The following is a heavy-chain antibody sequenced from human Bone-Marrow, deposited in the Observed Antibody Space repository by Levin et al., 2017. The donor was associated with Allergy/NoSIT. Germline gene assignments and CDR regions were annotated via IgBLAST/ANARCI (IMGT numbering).Heavy chain of an antibody. D-gene: IGHD2-21*02. Sequence: ASGPTLVKPPQTLTLTCTFSGFSLSTSGVGVGWIRQPPGKALEWLALIYWDDDKYYSPSLKSRLTITKDTSKNQVVLIMTNMDPVDTATYYCAHNNMVLTARTFDPWVQGTLVTVSS. V-gene: IGHV2-5*02. CDR2: IYWDDDK. CDR1: GFSLSTSGVG. J-gene: IGHJ5*02. CDR3: AHNNMVLTARTFDP.